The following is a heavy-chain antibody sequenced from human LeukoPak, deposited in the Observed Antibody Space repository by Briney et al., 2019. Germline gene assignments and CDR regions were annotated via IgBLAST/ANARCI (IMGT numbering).Heavy chain of an antibody. D-gene: IGHD3-10*01. Sequence: GGSLRLSCAASGFTFSSYSMNWVRQAPGKGLEWVSSISSSSSYIYYADLVKGRFTISRDNAKNSLYLQMNSLRAEDTAVYYCARDGSGEYYFDYWGQGTLVTVSS. J-gene: IGHJ4*02. CDR3: ARDGSGEYYFDY. CDR1: GFTFSSYS. V-gene: IGHV3-21*01. CDR2: ISSSSSYI.